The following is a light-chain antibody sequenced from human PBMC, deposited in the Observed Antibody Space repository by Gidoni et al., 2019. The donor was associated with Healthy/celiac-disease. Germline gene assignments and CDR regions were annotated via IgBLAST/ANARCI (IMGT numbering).Light chain of an antibody. CDR1: TSDVGGYNY. V-gene: IGLV2-14*03. J-gene: IGLJ2*01. CDR2: DVS. Sequence: APTQPPPVSGSPGQSITISGTGTTSDVGGYNYVSWYQQHPGKAPKLMIYDVSNRPSGVSNRFSGSKSGNTASLTISGLQAEDEADYYCSSYTSSSTVVFGGGTKLTVL. CDR3: SSYTSSSTVV.